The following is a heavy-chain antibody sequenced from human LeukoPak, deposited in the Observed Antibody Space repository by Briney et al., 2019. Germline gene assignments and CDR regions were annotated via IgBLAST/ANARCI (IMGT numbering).Heavy chain of an antibody. Sequence: ASVKVSCKASGYTFTGYYMHWVRQAPGQGLEWMGWINPNSGGTNYAQKFQGRVTMTRDTSISTAYKELSRLRSDDTAVYYCARALPYDSSGRFDYWGQGTLVTVSS. D-gene: IGHD3-22*01. CDR3: ARALPYDSSGRFDY. CDR1: GYTFTGYY. J-gene: IGHJ4*02. CDR2: INPNSGGT. V-gene: IGHV1-2*02.